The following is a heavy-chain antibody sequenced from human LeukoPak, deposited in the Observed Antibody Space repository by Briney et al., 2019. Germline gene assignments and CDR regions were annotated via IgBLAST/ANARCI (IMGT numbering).Heavy chain of an antibody. CDR1: GSSISSYY. CDR3: ASSRAADAFDI. J-gene: IGHJ3*02. CDR2: IYYSGST. D-gene: IGHD2-15*01. V-gene: IGHV4-59*01. Sequence: SETLSLTCTVSGSSISSYYWSWIRKPPGKGLEWIGYIYYSGSTNYNPSLKSRVTISVDTSKNQFSLKLSSVTAADTAVYYCASSRAADAFDIWGQGTMVTVSS.